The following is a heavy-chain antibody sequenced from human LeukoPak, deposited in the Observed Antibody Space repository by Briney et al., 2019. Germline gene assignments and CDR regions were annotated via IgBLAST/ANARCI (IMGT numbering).Heavy chain of an antibody. V-gene: IGHV3-30-3*01. J-gene: IGHJ4*02. D-gene: IGHD3-22*01. CDR3: ASLDYYDSSGYYASFDY. CDR1: GFTFSSYA. CDR2: IFHDGSNK. Sequence: PGRSLRLSCAASGFTFSSYAMHWVRQAPGKGLEWVAVIFHDGSNKYYADSLKGRFTISRDNSKNTLYLQMNSLRAEDTAVYYCASLDYYDSSGYYASFDYWGQGTLVTVSS.